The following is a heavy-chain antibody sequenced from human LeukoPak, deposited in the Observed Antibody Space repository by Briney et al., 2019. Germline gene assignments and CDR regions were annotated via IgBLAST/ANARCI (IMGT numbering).Heavy chain of an antibody. CDR3: ARGHNHRDIVVVVAATPFDY. V-gene: IGHV4-34*01. CDR2: INHSGST. CDR1: GGSFSGYY. D-gene: IGHD2-15*01. J-gene: IGHJ4*02. Sequence: SETLSLTCAVYGGSFSGYYWSWIRQPPGKGLEWIGEINHSGSTNYNPSLKSRVTISVDTSKNQFSLKLSSVTAADTAVYYCARGHNHRDIVVVVAATPFDYWGQGTLVTVSS.